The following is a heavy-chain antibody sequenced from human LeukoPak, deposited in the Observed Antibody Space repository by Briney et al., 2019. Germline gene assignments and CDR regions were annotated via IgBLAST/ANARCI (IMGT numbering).Heavy chain of an antibody. V-gene: IGHV3-23*01. CDR1: GFTFSRNG. D-gene: IGHD1-14*01. CDR2: ISGGGGST. CDR3: AKPARTDYADY. Sequence: GGSLRLSCAASGFTFSRNGMTWVRQAPGKGLEWVSAISGGGGSTYYADSVKGRFTISRDNSKNTLYLQMNSLRAEYTAVYYCAKPARTDYADYWGQGTLVTVSS. J-gene: IGHJ4*02.